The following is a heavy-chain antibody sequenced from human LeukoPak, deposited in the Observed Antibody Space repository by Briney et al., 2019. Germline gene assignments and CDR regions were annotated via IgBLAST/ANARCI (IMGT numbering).Heavy chain of an antibody. CDR2: INSVSRSI. V-gene: IGHV3-21*01. CDR1: GFTFSSYS. D-gene: IGHD6-13*01. CDR3: ARDATTEPGTVYMDV. Sequence: PGGSLRLSCAASGFTFSSYSMNWVRQAPGKGLEWVSSINSVSRSIYYADSLKGRFTISRDNAKNSLYLQMNSLRAEDTALYFCARDATTEPGTVYMDVWGKGTTVTISS. J-gene: IGHJ6*03.